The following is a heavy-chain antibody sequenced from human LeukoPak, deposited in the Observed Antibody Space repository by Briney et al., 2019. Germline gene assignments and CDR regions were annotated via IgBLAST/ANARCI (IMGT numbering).Heavy chain of an antibody. CDR3: AKLKSLIAAAVSYYMDV. CDR1: GFTFSSYG. D-gene: IGHD6-13*01. CDR2: ISYDGSNK. J-gene: IGHJ6*03. V-gene: IGHV3-30*18. Sequence: PGRSLRLSCAASGFTFSSYGMHWVRQAPGKGLEWVAVISYDGSNKYYADSVKGRFTISRDNPKNTLYLQMNSLRAEDTAVYYCAKLKSLIAAAVSYYMDVWGKGTTVTVSS.